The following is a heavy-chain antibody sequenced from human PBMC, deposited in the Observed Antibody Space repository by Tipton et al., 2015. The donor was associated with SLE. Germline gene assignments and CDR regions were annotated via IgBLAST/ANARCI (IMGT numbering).Heavy chain of an antibody. D-gene: IGHD2-15*01. J-gene: IGHJ4*02. CDR3: TRDSSLSTGGDYFDY. CDR2: TYYRSRWYR. Sequence: PGLVKPSQTPSLTCAISGDSISSNSAAWSWIRQSPSRGLEWLGRTYYRSRWYRDYAVSVKSRITIDPDTSKNQFSVQLNSVTPEDTAMYYCTRDSSLSTGGDYFDYWGQGTLVTVSS. V-gene: IGHV6-1*01. CDR1: GDSISSNSAA.